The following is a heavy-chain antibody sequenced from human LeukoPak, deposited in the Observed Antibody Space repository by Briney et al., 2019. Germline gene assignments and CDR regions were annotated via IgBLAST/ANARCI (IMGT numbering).Heavy chain of an antibody. J-gene: IGHJ4*02. CDR2: IIPIFGTA. D-gene: IGHD3-10*01. Sequence: SVKVSCKASGGTFSSYAISWLRQAPGQGLEWMGGIIPIFGTANYAQKFQGRVTITADESTSTAYMELSSLRSEDTAVYYCARDRGMVRGDWDYWGQGTLVTVSS. CDR1: GGTFSSYA. CDR3: ARDRGMVRGDWDY. V-gene: IGHV1-69*01.